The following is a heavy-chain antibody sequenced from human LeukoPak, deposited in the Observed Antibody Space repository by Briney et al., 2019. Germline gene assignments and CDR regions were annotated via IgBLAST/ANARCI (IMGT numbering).Heavy chain of an antibody. V-gene: IGHV1-2*06. J-gene: IGHJ4*02. CDR1: GYTFTGYY. CDR2: INPNSGGT. CDR3: ARAQGTIAARFDY. Sequence: ATVKVSCKASGYTFTGYYMHWVRQAPGQGLEWMGRINPNSGGTNYAQKFQGRVTMTRDTSISTAYMELSRLRSDDTAVYYCARAQGTIAARFDYWGQGTLVTVSS. D-gene: IGHD6-6*01.